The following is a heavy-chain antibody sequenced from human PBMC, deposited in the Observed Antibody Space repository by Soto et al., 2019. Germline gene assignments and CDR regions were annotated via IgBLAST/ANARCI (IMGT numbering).Heavy chain of an antibody. CDR1: GGSISSDNFF. D-gene: IGHD2-2*02. CDR2: IYYRGST. J-gene: IGHJ6*02. V-gene: IGHV4-30-4*01. CDR3: ARVAIACPSSSCYNHYYYSLDV. Sequence: LSLTCTVSGGSISSDNFFWSWIRQPPGEGLEWIGYIYYRGSTYYNPSLESRLTLLVDTSKNQFSLKLRSVTAADTAVYYCARVAIACPSSSCYNHYYYSLDVWGQGTTVTVSS.